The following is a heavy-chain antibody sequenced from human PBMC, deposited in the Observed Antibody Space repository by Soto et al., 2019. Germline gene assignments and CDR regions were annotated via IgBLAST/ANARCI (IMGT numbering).Heavy chain of an antibody. Sequence: SETLSLTCSVSDGSVTGYCWSWIRQPPGKGLEWIGCIDYNGRAHYNPSITSRVTMSLDTSNNHFSLKLSSVTTTDTAVYYCARGPDHSKVGYWGQGTLVTVSS. CDR1: DGSVTGYC. V-gene: IGHV4-59*02. J-gene: IGHJ4*02. CDR3: ARGPDHSKVGY. D-gene: IGHD4-4*01. CDR2: IDYNGRA.